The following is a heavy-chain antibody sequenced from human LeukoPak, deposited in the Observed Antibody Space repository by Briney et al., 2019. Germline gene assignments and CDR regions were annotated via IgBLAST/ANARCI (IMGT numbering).Heavy chain of an antibody. CDR3: ARGRGPYSGSYSEFDY. V-gene: IGHV3-13*01. Sequence: GGSLRLSCAASGFTFSSYDMHWVRQATGKGLEWVSAIGTAGDTYYPGSVKGRFTISREHAKNSLYLQMNSLRAGDTAVYYCARGRGPYSGSYSEFDYWGQGTLVSVSS. J-gene: IGHJ4*02. D-gene: IGHD1-26*01. CDR2: IGTAGDT. CDR1: GFTFSSYD.